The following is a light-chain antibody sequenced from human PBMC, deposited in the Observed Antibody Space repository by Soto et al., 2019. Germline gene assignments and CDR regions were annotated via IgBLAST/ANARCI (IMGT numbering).Light chain of an antibody. V-gene: IGKV3-11*01. Sequence: EIVLTQSPATLSLSPGERATLSCRASQSVSSYLAWYQQKPGQAPRLLIYDASNRATGIPARISGSGSGTDVTLTISSLEPEDFAVYYCQQRSNWPPITFGQGTRLEIK. CDR3: QQRSNWPPIT. CDR1: QSVSSY. CDR2: DAS. J-gene: IGKJ5*01.